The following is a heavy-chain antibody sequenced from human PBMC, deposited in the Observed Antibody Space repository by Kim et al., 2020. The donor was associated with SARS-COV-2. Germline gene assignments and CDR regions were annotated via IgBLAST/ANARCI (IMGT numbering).Heavy chain of an antibody. CDR1: GFTFSSYS. CDR2: ISSSSSVI. Sequence: GGSLRLSCAASGFTFSSYSMNWVRQAPGKGLEWVSYISSSSSVIYYADSVKGRFTISRDNAKNSLYLQMNSLRDDDTAVYYCARVQEWELMPDYWGQGTLVTVSS. D-gene: IGHD1-26*01. J-gene: IGHJ4*02. CDR3: ARVQEWELMPDY. V-gene: IGHV3-48*02.